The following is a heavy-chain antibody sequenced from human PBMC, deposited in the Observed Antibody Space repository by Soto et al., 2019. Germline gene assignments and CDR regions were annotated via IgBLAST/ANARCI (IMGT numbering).Heavy chain of an antibody. V-gene: IGHV4-4*02. Sequence: SETLSLTCTVSGGSMNSNDWWTWVRQPPGEGLEWIGEIYDTEKINYNPSLKSRVLISIDKSNNQLSLNLISVTAADTAIYYCARDHRFGDNWAFDYWGQGALVTVSS. CDR3: ARDHRFGDNWAFDY. CDR2: IYDTEKI. CDR1: GGSMNSNDW. J-gene: IGHJ4*02. D-gene: IGHD1-1*01.